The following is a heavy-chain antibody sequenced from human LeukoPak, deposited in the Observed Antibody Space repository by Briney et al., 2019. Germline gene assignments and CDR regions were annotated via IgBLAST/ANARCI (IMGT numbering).Heavy chain of an antibody. CDR2: ISYDGSNK. V-gene: IGHV3-30*03. D-gene: IGHD6-13*01. Sequence: PGGSLRLSCAASGFTFSSYGMGWVRQAPGKGLEWVAVISYDGSNKYYADSVKGRFTISRDNSKNTLYLQMNSLRAEDTAVYYCAIAAAPDYWGQGTLVTVSS. CDR1: GFTFSSYG. CDR3: AIAAAPDY. J-gene: IGHJ4*02.